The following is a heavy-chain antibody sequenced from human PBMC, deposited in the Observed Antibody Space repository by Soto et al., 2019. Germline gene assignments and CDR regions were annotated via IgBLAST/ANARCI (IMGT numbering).Heavy chain of an antibody. CDR2: ISGGGSNT. J-gene: IGHJ5*02. D-gene: IGHD6-19*01. Sequence: EVQLLESGGGLVQKGGSLRLSCAASGFPFSSYVMSWVRQAPGKGLEWVSGISGGGSNTFYADSVKGRFTISRDNSKNTLLLQMNSLGAEDTAVYYCAKDSHRAVAGSGGWFDPWGQGTLVTVSS. V-gene: IGHV3-23*01. CDR3: AKDSHRAVAGSGGWFDP. CDR1: GFPFSSYV.